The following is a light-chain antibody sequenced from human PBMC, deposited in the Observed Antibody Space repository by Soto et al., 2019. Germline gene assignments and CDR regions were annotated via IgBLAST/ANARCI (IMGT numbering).Light chain of an antibody. CDR2: EVS. J-gene: IGLJ1*01. Sequence: QSVLTQPPSASGSPGQSVTISCTGTSSDIGTYDYVSWYQHLPDKAPKLIIYEVSKRPSGVPDRFSGSKSGNTASLIVSGLQAEDGGDYYCCSYGGGNNFYVFGTGTKVTVL. V-gene: IGLV2-8*01. CDR1: SSDIGTYDY. CDR3: CSYGGGNNFYV.